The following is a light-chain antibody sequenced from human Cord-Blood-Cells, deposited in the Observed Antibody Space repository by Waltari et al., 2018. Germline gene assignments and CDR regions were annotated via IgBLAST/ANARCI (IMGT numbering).Light chain of an antibody. Sequence: QSALTQPASVSGSPGPSITISCTGTRSDGGSYNLVSWYQQHPGKAPKLMIYEVSKRPSGVSNRFSGSKSGNTASLTISGLQAEDEADYYCCSYAGSSTYVVFGGGTKLTVL. CDR1: RSDGGSYNL. V-gene: IGLV2-23*02. CDR3: CSYAGSSTYVV. CDR2: EVS. J-gene: IGLJ2*01.